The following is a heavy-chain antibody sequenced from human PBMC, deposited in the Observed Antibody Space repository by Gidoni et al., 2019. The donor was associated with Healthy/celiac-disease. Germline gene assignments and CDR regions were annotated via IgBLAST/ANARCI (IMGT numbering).Heavy chain of an antibody. V-gene: IGHV4-34*01. CDR1: GGSFSGYY. CDR2: INHSGST. J-gene: IGHJ4*02. Sequence: QVQLQQWGAGLLKPSETLSLTCAVSGGSFSGYYWSWIRQPPGKGLEWIGEINHSGSTNYNPSHKSRVTISVDTSKNQFSLKLSAVTAAETAVYYCARGGMATIPDYWGQGTLVTVSS. CDR3: ARGGMATIPDY. D-gene: IGHD5-12*01.